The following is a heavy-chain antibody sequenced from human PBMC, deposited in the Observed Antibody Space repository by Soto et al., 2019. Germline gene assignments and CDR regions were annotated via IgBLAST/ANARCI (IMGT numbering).Heavy chain of an antibody. CDR2: ISYDGSNK. D-gene: IGHD5-12*01. V-gene: IGHV3-30*18. CDR1: GFTFSSYG. CDR3: AKAQQRYIVATIWTHVDY. Sequence: PGGSLRLSCAASGFTFSSYGMHWVRQAPGKGLEWVAVISYDGSNKYYADSVKGRFTISRDNSKSTLYLQMNSLRAEDTAVYYCAKAQQRYIVATIWTHVDYWGQGTLVTVSS. J-gene: IGHJ4*02.